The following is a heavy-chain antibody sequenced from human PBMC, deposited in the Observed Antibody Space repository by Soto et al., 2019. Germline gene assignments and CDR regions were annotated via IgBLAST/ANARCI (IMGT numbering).Heavy chain of an antibody. CDR3: AKSITPRPNYFDY. CDR2: IWYDGTNK. CDR1: GFTLSSYG. J-gene: IGHJ4*02. D-gene: IGHD3-10*01. V-gene: IGHV3-33*06. Sequence: QVQLVESGGGVVQPGRSLRLSCAASGFTLSSYGMHWVRQAPGKGLEWVAVIWYDGTNKYYADSVKGRFTISRDNSKNTLYLQMNSLRAEDTAVYYCAKSITPRPNYFDYWGQGTLVTVSS.